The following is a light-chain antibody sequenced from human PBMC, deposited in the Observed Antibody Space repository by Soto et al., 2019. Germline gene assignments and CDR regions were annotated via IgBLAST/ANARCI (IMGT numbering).Light chain of an antibody. Sequence: QSALTQPASVSGSPGQSLTISCTGTSSDVGRYNYVSWYQQHPGKAPKLMIYDVTIRPSGVSDRFSGSKSGNTASLTISGLQAEDEADYYCSSYTRSSTVVFGGGTKLTVL. CDR1: SSDVGRYNY. CDR3: SSYTRSSTVV. J-gene: IGLJ3*02. V-gene: IGLV2-14*03. CDR2: DVT.